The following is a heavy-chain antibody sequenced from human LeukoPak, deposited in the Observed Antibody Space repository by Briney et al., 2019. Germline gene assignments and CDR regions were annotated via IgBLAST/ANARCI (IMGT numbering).Heavy chain of an antibody. CDR3: ASPTQGYCTNGVCSETDY. CDR1: GGTFSSYA. CDR2: IIPIFGIA. D-gene: IGHD2-8*01. J-gene: IGHJ4*02. V-gene: IGHV1-69*04. Sequence: ASVKVSCKASGGTFSSYAISWVRQAPEQGLEWMGRIIPIFGIANYAQKFQGRVTITADKSTSTAYMELSSLRSEDTAVYYCASPTQGYCTNGVCSETDYWGQGTLVTVSS.